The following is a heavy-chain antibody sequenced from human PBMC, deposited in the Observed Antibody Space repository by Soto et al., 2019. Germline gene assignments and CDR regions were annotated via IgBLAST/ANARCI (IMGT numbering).Heavy chain of an antibody. CDR2: IYYSGHS. J-gene: IGHJ4*02. CDR1: GGSISDSPNY. Sequence: SETLSLTCIVSGGSISDSPNYWGWLRQPPGKGLEWIANIYYSGHSYYNPSLKSRATISVDTSRNQFSLKLISVTAADTAVYFCASRKDGYNLVLDYWGQGTLVTVSS. CDR3: ASRKDGYNLVLDY. D-gene: IGHD2-21*01. V-gene: IGHV4-39*01.